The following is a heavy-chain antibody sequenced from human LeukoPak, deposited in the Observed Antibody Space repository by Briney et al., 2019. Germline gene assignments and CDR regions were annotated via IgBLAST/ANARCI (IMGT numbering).Heavy chain of an antibody. V-gene: IGHV1-2*02. J-gene: IGHJ4*02. CDR3: ARAIGVAGYFDY. CDR1: GYIFTGHF. Sequence: GASVKVSCKASGYIFTGHFIHWVRQTPGQGLEWLGFINPASDGTNSAQKFQGRVTMTRDTSTNTAYMELSSLSNGDTAIYFCARAIGVAGYFDYWGQGGVVTVSS. CDR2: INPASDGT. D-gene: IGHD6-19*01.